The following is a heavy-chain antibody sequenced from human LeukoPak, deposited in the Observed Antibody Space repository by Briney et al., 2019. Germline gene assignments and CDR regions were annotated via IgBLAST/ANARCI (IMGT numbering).Heavy chain of an antibody. J-gene: IGHJ4*02. CDR3: ARGPLISAAGIS. CDR2: INEDGSDK. CDR1: GFTFSSYW. Sequence: GGYLRLSCAAPGFTFSSYWMSWVRQAPGKGLAWVANINEDGSDKYYVDSVKGRFIISRDNAKNSVYLQVNSLRADDTAIYYCARGPLISAAGISWGRGTLVTVSS. D-gene: IGHD6-13*01. V-gene: IGHV3-7*01.